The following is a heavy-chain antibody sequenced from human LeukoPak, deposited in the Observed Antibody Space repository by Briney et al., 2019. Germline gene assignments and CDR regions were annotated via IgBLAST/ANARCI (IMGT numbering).Heavy chain of an antibody. J-gene: IGHJ5*02. CDR3: ARGYGDWFDP. V-gene: IGHV3-74*01. CDR1: GLTFSSYW. CDR2: INSDGSIR. Sequence: PGRSLRLSCAGSGLTFSSYWMHWVRQAPGKGLVWVSRINSDGSIRSYADSVKGRFSISRDNAKNTLYLQMNGLRAEDTAVYYCARGYGDWFDPWGQGTLVTVSS. D-gene: IGHD3-10*01.